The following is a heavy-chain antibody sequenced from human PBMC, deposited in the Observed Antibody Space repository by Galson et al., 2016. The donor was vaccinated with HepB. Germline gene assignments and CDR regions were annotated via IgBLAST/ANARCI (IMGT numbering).Heavy chain of an antibody. D-gene: IGHD3-9*01. V-gene: IGHV4-59*08. CDR1: GGSISSYY. CDR3: ARNVLRFFDWSKHFDY. CDR2: IYYSGST. Sequence: SETLSLTCTVSGGSISSYYWSWIRQPPGKGLEWIGYIYYSGSTNYNPSLKTRVTISVDTSKTQFSLRLTSVTAADTAVYYCARNVLRFFDWSKHFDYWGQGTRVTVSP. J-gene: IGHJ4*02.